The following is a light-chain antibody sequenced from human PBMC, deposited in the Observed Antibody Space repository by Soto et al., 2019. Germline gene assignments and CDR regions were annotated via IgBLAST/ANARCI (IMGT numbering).Light chain of an antibody. J-gene: IGKJ1*01. CDR1: QSVSSN. CDR2: GAS. Sequence: IVMTQSRATLSVSPGERSTLSCRASQSVSSNLAWYQQKPGQAPRLLIYGASTRATGIPARFSGSGSGTEFTLTISSLQSEDFAVYYCQQRSNWPPWTFGQGTKVDIK. V-gene: IGKV3D-15*01. CDR3: QQRSNWPPWT.